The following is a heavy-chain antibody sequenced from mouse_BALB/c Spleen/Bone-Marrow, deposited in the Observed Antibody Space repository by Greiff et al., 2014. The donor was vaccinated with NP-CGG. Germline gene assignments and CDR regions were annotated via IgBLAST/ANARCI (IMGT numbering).Heavy chain of an antibody. CDR3: TSGGTTVVAYYAMDY. D-gene: IGHD1-1*01. CDR1: GYTFTSYW. V-gene: IGHV1S127*01. Sequence: VKLQESGAELVKPGASVKMSCKASGYTFTSYWMHWVKQRPGQGLEWIGVIDPSDSYTSYNQKFKGKATLTVDTSSSTAYMQLSSLTSEDSAVYYGTSGGTTVVAYYAMDYWGQGTSVTVSA. CDR2: IDPSDSYT. J-gene: IGHJ4*01.